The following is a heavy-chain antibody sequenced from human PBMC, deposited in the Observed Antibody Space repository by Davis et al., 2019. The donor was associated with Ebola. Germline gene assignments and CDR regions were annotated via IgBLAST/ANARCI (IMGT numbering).Heavy chain of an antibody. D-gene: IGHD2-21*01. Sequence: GGSLRLSCAASGFTFSSYWMSWVRQAPGKGLEWVANIKQDGSEKYYVDSVKGRFTISRDNAKNSLYLQMNSLRAEDTAVYYCAREGAVVVIASLDYWGQGTLVTVSS. V-gene: IGHV3-7*01. CDR2: IKQDGSEK. CDR1: GFTFSSYW. CDR3: AREGAVVVIASLDY. J-gene: IGHJ4*02.